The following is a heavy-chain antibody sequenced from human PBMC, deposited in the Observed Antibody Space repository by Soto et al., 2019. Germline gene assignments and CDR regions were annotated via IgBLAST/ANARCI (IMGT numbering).Heavy chain of an antibody. V-gene: IGHV2-5*02. J-gene: IGHJ5*02. Sequence: QITLKESGPTLVKPTQTLTLTCTFSGFSLSTSGGGVGWIRQPPGKALEWLALIYWDVDKRYSPSLKNRLTITKDTSNDQVVLTMTNMDPVDTATYYCAHSRGGGNSAWFDPWGQGTLVTVSS. CDR1: GFSLSTSGGG. D-gene: IGHD2-21*02. CDR2: IYWDVDK. CDR3: AHSRGGGNSAWFDP.